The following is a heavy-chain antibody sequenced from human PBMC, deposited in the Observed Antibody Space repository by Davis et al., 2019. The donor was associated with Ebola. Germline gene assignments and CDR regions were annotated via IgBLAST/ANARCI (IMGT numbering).Heavy chain of an antibody. CDR2: ISSSSSYT. CDR3: ARVGSGGGAGFDH. CDR1: GFTFSDYY. J-gene: IGHJ4*02. V-gene: IGHV3-11*06. Sequence: GESLKISCAASGFTFSDYYMSWIRQAPGKGLEWVSYISSSSSYTNYADSVKGRFTISRDNAKNSLYLQMNSLRAEDTAVYYCARVGSGGGAGFDHWGEGPLVTVSS. D-gene: IGHD6-19*01.